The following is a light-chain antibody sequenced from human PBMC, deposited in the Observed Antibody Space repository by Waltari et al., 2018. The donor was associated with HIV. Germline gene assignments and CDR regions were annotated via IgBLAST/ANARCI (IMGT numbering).Light chain of an antibody. J-gene: IGLJ1*01. CDR2: DNS. CDR1: ISNIGGNF. CDR3: ASWDGRLTTVP. V-gene: IGLV1-51*01. Sequence: QSVLTQPPSVSAAPGQNVTFSCSGGISNIGGNFVSWYQHLPATAPKLLIYDNSMRPSSIPGRLSASKSGTAASLAITALQTGDSAYYYCASWDGRLTTVPFGSGTNLIVL.